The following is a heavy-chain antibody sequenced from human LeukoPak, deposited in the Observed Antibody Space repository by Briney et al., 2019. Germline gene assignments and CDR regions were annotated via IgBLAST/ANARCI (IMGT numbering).Heavy chain of an antibody. CDR3: ARIPIVVVPAAQGDNWFDP. Sequence: ASVKVSCKASGYTFTGYYMHWVRQAPGQGLEWMGRINPNSGGTNYAQKFQGRVTMTRDTSISTAYMELSRLRSDDTAVYYCARIPIVVVPAAQGDNWFDPWGQGTLVTVSS. CDR2: INPNSGGT. J-gene: IGHJ5*02. D-gene: IGHD2-2*01. V-gene: IGHV1-2*06. CDR1: GYTFTGYY.